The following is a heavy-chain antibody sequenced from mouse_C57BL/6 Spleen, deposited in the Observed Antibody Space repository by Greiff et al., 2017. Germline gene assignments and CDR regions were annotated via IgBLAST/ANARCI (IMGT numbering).Heavy chain of an antibody. CDR1: GFTFSDYY. J-gene: IGHJ3*01. CDR2: ISNGGGST. Sequence: DVQLVESGGGLVQPGGSLKLSCAASGFTFSDYYMYWVRQTPEKRLEWVAYISNGGGSTYYPDTVKGRFTISRDNAKNTLYLQMSRLKSEDTAMYYCARKSYDYDWFAYWGQGTLVTVSA. CDR3: ARKSYDYDWFAY. D-gene: IGHD2-4*01. V-gene: IGHV5-12*01.